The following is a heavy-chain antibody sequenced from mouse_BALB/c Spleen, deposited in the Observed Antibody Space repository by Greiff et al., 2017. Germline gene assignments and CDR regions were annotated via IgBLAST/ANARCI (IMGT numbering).Heavy chain of an antibody. CDR3: ARYLFDY. J-gene: IGHJ2*01. Sequence: EVQLQESGPGLVKPSQSLSLTCTVTGYSITSDYAWNWIRQFPGNKLEWMGYISYSGSTSYNPSLKSRISITRDTSKNQFFLQLNSVTTEDTATYYCARYLFDYWGQGTTLTVSS. V-gene: IGHV3-2*02. CDR1: GYSITSDYA. D-gene: IGHD5-1*01. CDR2: ISYSGST.